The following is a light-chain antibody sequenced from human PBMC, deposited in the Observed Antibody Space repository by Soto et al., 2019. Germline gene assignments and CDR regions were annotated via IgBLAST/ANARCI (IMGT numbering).Light chain of an antibody. J-gene: IGLJ2*01. V-gene: IGLV2-8*01. CDR1: SSDVGGDND. Sequence: QSVLTQPPSASGSPGQSVTISCTGTSSDVGGDNDVSWYQQHPGKAPKLLIYEVSKRPSGVPDRFSGSKSGNSASLTVSGLQAEDEADYYCRSFAGSNNVVFGGGTKVTVL. CDR3: RSFAGSNNVV. CDR2: EVS.